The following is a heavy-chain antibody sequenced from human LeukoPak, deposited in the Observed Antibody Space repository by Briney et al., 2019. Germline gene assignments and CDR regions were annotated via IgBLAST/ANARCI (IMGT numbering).Heavy chain of an antibody. V-gene: IGHV1-46*03. Sequence: ASVKVSCKASGYTFTSYYIHWVRQAPGQGLEWMGLINPSGGSTTYAQNFQGRVSMTTDTSTSTVNVELSSLRSEDTALYYCARHGMDVWGQGTTVTVSS. CDR2: INPSGGST. J-gene: IGHJ6*01. CDR3: ARHGMDV. CDR1: GYTFTSYY.